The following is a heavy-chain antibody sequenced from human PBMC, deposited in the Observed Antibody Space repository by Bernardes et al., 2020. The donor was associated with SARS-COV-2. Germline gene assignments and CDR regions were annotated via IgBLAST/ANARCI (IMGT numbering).Heavy chain of an antibody. Sequence: GESLRLSCAASGFTFRNYTMNWVRQAPGKGLEWVSSISTSSSYIYYADSVKGRFTISRDNAKNSLYLQMNSLRAEDTAVYYCARDPQHDYGDAFDIWGQGSMVTVSS. V-gene: IGHV3-21*01. CDR3: ARDPQHDYGDAFDI. D-gene: IGHD4-17*01. J-gene: IGHJ3*02. CDR2: ISTSSSYI. CDR1: GFTFRNYT.